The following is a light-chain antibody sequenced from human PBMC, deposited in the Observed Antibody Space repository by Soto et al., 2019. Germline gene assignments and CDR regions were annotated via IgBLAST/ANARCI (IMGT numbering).Light chain of an antibody. V-gene: IGKV1-5*01. Sequence: DIHLTHSPSTLSASVGDRVTITCRASESVKSWLAWYQQKPGKAPKLLIYEASSLESGVPSRFSGSGSGTEFSLTISSLQPDDFASYYCQQYKSYPWTFGQGTKVDLK. J-gene: IGKJ1*01. CDR1: ESVKSW. CDR3: QQYKSYPWT. CDR2: EAS.